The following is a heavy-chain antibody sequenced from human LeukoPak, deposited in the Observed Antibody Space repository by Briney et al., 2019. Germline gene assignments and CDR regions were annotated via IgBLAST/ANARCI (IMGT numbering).Heavy chain of an antibody. Sequence: PSETLSLTCTVSGGSISTYYWSWIRQPPGKGLEWIGYIYYSGSTYYNPSLKSRVTISVDTSKNQFSLKLSSVTAADTAVYYCARDRRTHYYGSGSSWGQGTLVTVSS. D-gene: IGHD3-10*01. CDR3: ARDRRTHYYGSGSS. CDR2: IYYSGST. CDR1: GGSISTYY. V-gene: IGHV4-30-4*08. J-gene: IGHJ5*02.